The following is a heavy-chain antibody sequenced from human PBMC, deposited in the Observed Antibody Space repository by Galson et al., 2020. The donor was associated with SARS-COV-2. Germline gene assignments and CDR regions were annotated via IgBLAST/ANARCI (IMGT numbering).Heavy chain of an antibody. V-gene: IGHV4-61*08. CDR2: TSFLGST. D-gene: IGHD2-15*01. J-gene: IGHJ6*03. Sequence: SETLSLTCTVSGGSLSSDGYYWSWIRLPPGKGLEWLGYTSFLGSTRYNPSLKDRVSISVDTSKNQFSLKVSRVTAADSAMYYCARGDITPHYYMDVWGKGTAVTVSS. CDR3: ARGDITPHYYMDV. CDR1: GGSLSSDGYY.